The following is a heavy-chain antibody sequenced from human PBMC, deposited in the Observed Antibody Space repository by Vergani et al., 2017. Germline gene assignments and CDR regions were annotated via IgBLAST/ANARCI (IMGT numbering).Heavy chain of an antibody. J-gene: IGHJ6*02. V-gene: IGHV3-23*04. CDR2: ISGSGGST. CDR3: AKANPRNSGYDYLYYYHAMDV. Sequence: EVQLVESGGGLVQPGGSLRLSCAASGFIFRSHSMNWVRQAPGKGLEWVSGISGSGGSTYYAGSVKGRFTISRDSSKNTLYLQMNSLSAGDTAVYYCAKANPRNSGYDYLYYYHAMDVWGQGTTVTVSS. CDR1: GFIFRSHS. D-gene: IGHD5-12*01.